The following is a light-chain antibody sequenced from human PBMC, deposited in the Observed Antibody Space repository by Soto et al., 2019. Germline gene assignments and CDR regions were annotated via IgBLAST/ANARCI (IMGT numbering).Light chain of an antibody. CDR1: QSVFYNSNNKNF. V-gene: IGKV4-1*01. CDR3: QQYYSAPWT. Sequence: DIVMTQSPDSLAVSLGERATINCKSSQSVFYNSNNKNFLAWYQQKPGQPPKLLIYWASTRESGVPDRFSGGGSGTDFTLTISSLQAEDVAVYYCQQYYSAPWTFGQGTKVEI. CDR2: WAS. J-gene: IGKJ1*01.